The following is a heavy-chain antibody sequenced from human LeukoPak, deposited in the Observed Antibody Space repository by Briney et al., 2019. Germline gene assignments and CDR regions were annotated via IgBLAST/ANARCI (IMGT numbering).Heavy chain of an antibody. J-gene: IGHJ4*02. V-gene: IGHV4-38-2*01. CDR3: ARSLKSAGIDY. Sequence: SETLSLTCVLSGYSITTGRYWAWIRQPPGKGLEWVGSIYHSGSTYYNPSLKSRVTISVDTSKNQFSLNLRSVTAADTAVNYCARSLKSAGIDYWGQGTQVTVSS. CDR2: IYHSGST. CDR1: GYSITTGRY.